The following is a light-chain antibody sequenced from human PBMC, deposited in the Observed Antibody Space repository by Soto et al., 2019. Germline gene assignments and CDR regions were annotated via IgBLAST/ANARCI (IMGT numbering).Light chain of an antibody. CDR2: GAS. J-gene: IGKJ1*01. CDR3: QQYSKWPWT. CDR1: QTINNN. V-gene: IGKV3-15*01. Sequence: DIMMTQSPATLSMSPGDIATLSCRANQTINNNLAWNQQKPGQAPRLLIYGASTRATCITDRFSGSGSGTEFTLALRGLQSEDFAVYYCQQYSKWPWTFGQGTRVKIK.